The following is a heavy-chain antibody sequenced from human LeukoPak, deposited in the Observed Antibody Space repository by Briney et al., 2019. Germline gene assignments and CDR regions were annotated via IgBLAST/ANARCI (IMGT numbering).Heavy chain of an antibody. V-gene: IGHV3-11*01. J-gene: IGHJ4*02. CDR2: ISSSGSNM. Sequence: GGSLRLSCAASGFTFSDYYMSWIRQAPGKGLEWVSYISSSGSNMYYADSVKGRFTISRDNAKNSLYLQMNSLRAEDTALYYCTTDRGIAVRPLFDYWGQGTLVTVSS. D-gene: IGHD6-19*01. CDR1: GFTFSDYY. CDR3: TTDRGIAVRPLFDY.